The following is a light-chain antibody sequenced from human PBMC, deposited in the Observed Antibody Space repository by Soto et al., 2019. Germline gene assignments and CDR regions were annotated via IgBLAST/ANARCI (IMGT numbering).Light chain of an antibody. Sequence: DIQMTQSPSSVSASVGDRVTITCRARQRISSWLAWYQQKPEKAPKLVIYDASSLQSGVPSRFSGSGSGTDFTLTISSLQPEDFATYYCQQANSFPLTFGGGTKVDIK. CDR2: DAS. V-gene: IGKV1-12*01. CDR3: QQANSFPLT. CDR1: QRISSW. J-gene: IGKJ4*01.